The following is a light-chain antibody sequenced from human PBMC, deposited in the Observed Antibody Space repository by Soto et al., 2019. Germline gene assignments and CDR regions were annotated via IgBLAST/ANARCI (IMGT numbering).Light chain of an antibody. CDR3: QQGSNWPLT. J-gene: IGKJ4*01. Sequence: EMVLTQSPATLSLSPGERATLSCRASQSVSSYLAWYQQKPGQAPRLLIYDASNRATGIPSRFSGSGSGTDFTLTISSLEPEDFAVYYCQQGSNWPLTFGGGTKVEIK. CDR2: DAS. CDR1: QSVSSY. V-gene: IGKV3-11*01.